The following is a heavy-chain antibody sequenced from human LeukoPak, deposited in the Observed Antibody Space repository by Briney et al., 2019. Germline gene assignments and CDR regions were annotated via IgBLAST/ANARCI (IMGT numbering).Heavy chain of an antibody. J-gene: IGHJ3*02. CDR2: IGGSSTSI. CDR3: AKEAGQDYGALDAFDI. V-gene: IGHV3-21*01. CDR1: GFTFSIYS. Sequence: GGSLRLSCAASGFTFSIYSMNWVRQAPGKGLEWVSSIGGSSTSIYHADSVKGRFTISRDNAKNSLYLQMNSLRAEDTAVYYCAKEAGQDYGALDAFDIWGQGTLVTVSS. D-gene: IGHD4-17*01.